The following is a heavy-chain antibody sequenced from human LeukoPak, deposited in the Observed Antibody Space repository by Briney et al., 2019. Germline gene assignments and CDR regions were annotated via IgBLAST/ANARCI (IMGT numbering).Heavy chain of an antibody. J-gene: IGHJ5*02. CDR2: IKKTGSET. CDR3: AKASVAIPQYCNS. V-gene: IGHV3-7*01. D-gene: IGHD2-2*02. CDR1: GFTFSHFW. Sequence: GVLRLSCAASGFTFSHFWMSWVRQAPGKGLEWVAYIKKTGSETYYVDSVKGRFTITRDNTRNSLFLQMYSLRAEDTAVYFCAKASVAIPQYCNSWGQGTLVTVSS.